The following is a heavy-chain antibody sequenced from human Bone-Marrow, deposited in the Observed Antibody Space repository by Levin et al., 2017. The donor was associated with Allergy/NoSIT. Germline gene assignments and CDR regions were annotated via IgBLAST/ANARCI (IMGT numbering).Heavy chain of an antibody. D-gene: IGHD3-9*01. CDR2: INHSGST. Sequence: GSLRLSCAVYGGSFSGYYWSWIRQPPGKGLEWIGEINHSGSTNYNPSLKSRVTISVDTSKNQFSLKLSSVTAADTAVYYCARVGPYDILTGYYNHYYYYYMDVWGKGTTVTVSS. J-gene: IGHJ6*03. CDR1: GGSFSGYY. V-gene: IGHV4-34*01. CDR3: ARVGPYDILTGYYNHYYYYYMDV.